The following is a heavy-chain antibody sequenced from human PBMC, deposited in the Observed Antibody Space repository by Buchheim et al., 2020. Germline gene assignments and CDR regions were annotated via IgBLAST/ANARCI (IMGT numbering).Heavy chain of an antibody. CDR3: ARGSDYIWGSYRSYYYYGMDV. V-gene: IGHV4-61*02. D-gene: IGHD3-16*02. Sequence: QVQLQESGPGLVKPSQTLSLTCTVSGGSISSGSYYWSWIRQPAGKGLEWIGRIYTSGSTNYNPSLKSRVTISVDTSKNQFSLKLSSVTAADTAVYYCARGSDYIWGSYRSYYYYGMDVWGQGTTGTVS. CDR2: IYTSGST. CDR1: GGSISSGSYY. J-gene: IGHJ6*02.